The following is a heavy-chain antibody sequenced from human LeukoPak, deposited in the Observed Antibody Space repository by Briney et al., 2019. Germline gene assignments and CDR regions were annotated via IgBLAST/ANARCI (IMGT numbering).Heavy chain of an antibody. CDR1: GGTFSSYA. J-gene: IGHJ3*02. CDR2: IIPIFGTA. V-gene: IGHV1-69*13. Sequence: GASVKVSCEASGGTFSSYAISWVRQAPGQGLEWMGGIIPIFGTANYAQKSQGRVTITADESTSTAYMELSSLRSEDTAVYYCARESSSWYLDAFDIWGQGTMVTVSS. D-gene: IGHD6-13*01. CDR3: ARESSSWYLDAFDI.